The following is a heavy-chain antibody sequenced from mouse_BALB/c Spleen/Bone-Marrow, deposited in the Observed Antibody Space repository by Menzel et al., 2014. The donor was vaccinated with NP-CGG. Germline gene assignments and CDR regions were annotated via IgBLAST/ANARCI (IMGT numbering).Heavy chain of an antibody. CDR2: ISSGSSTI. CDR3: ARSPYDYAAMDY. Sequence: EVKLMESGGGFVQPGGSRKLSCAASGFTFSSFGMHWVRQAPEKGQEWVAYISSGSSTIYYADTVKGRFTISRDNPKNTLFLQMTSLRSEDTAMYYCARSPYDYAAMDYWGQGTSVTVSS. CDR1: GFTFSSFG. V-gene: IGHV5-17*02. J-gene: IGHJ4*01. D-gene: IGHD2-4*01.